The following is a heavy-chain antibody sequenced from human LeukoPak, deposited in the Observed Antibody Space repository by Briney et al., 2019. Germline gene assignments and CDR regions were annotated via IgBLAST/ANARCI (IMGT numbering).Heavy chain of an antibody. CDR1: GGFINSRSYY. J-gene: IGHJ3*02. D-gene: IGHD6-19*01. CDR3: ARVRFSSGGAFDI. Sequence: PSETLSLTCTVSGGFINSRSYYWGWIRQPPGKGLEWIGSIYDSGTTYYNPSLKSRVTISVDRSKNQFSLKLSSVTAADTAVYYCARVRFSSGGAFDIWGQGTMVTVSS. CDR2: IYDSGTT. V-gene: IGHV4-39*07.